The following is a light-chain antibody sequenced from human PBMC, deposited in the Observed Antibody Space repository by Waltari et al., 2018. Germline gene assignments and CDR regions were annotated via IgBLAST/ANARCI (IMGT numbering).Light chain of an antibody. V-gene: IGKV3-20*01. Sequence: EIVLTQYPGTLSLSPGERATLSCRASQSVTSSYIAWYQQKPGQAPRLLIYGASSGATGVPDRFSGSGSGTDFILTISTLEPEDFAVYYCQQYDSSRGMYTFGQGTKLEI. CDR3: QQYDSSRGMYT. CDR2: GAS. J-gene: IGKJ2*01. CDR1: QSVTSSY.